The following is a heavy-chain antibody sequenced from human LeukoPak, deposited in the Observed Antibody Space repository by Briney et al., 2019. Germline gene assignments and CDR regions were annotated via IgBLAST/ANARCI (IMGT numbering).Heavy chain of an antibody. CDR1: GGTFSSYT. CDR2: IIPILGIA. V-gene: IGHV1-69*02. J-gene: IGHJ6*02. Sequence: ASVKVSCKASGGTFSSYTISWVRQAPGQGLEWMGRIIPILGIANYAQKFQGRVTITADKSTSTAYMELSSLRSEDTAVYYCASLVTANPNYYYYYGMDVWGQGTTVTVSS. D-gene: IGHD2-21*02. CDR3: ASLVTANPNYYYYYGMDV.